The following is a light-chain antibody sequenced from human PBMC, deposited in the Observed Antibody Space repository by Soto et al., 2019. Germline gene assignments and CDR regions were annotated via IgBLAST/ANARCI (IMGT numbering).Light chain of an antibody. V-gene: IGKV1-27*01. CDR1: QGISNY. CDR2: AAS. Sequence: DIQMTQSPSSLSASVGDRVTITCRASQGISNYLAWYQQKPGEVPKLLIYAASTLQSGVPSRFRGSGSETDFTLTISSLQPEDFATYYCQRYNSDHKAFGQGNTVDIK. CDR3: QRYNSDHKA. J-gene: IGKJ1*01.